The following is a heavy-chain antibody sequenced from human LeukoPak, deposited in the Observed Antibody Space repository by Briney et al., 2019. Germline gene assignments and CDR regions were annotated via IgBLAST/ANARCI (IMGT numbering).Heavy chain of an antibody. CDR3: AREASNVDIVATYYYFDY. CDR1: GGSISSSNW. CDR2: IYHGGST. Sequence: SETLSLTCAVSGGSISSSNWWSWVRQPPGKGLEWIGEIYHGGSTNYNPSLKSRVTISVDKSKNQFSLKLSSVTAADTAVYYCAREASNVDIVATYYYFDYWGQGTLVTVSS. D-gene: IGHD5-12*01. V-gene: IGHV4-4*02. J-gene: IGHJ4*02.